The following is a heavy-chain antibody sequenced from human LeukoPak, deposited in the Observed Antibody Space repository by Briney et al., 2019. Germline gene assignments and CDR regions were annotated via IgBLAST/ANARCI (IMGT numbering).Heavy chain of an antibody. CDR3: ARDHGTTPLDY. CDR2: INHSGST. Sequence: SETLSLTCAVYGGSFSGYYWSWIRQPPGKGLEWIGEINHSGSTNHNPSLKSRVTISVDTSKNQFSLKLSSVTAADTAVYYCARDHGTTPLDYWGQGTLVTVSS. CDR1: GGSFSGYY. J-gene: IGHJ4*02. V-gene: IGHV4-34*01. D-gene: IGHD4-11*01.